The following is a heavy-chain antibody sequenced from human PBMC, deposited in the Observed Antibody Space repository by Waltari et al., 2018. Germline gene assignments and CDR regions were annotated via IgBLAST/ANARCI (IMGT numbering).Heavy chain of an antibody. CDR2: IWYDGSNK. Sequence: QVQLVESGGGVVQPGRSLRLSCAASGFTFSSYGMHWVRQAPGTGLGWVAVIWYDGSNKYYADSVKGRFTISRDNSKNTLYLQMNSLRAEDTAMYYCAKDQYDGIAGVYYYYYGMDVWGQGTTVTVSS. J-gene: IGHJ6*02. V-gene: IGHV3-30*18. CDR1: GFTFSSYG. D-gene: IGHD1-26*01. CDR3: AKDQYDGIAGVYYYYYGMDV.